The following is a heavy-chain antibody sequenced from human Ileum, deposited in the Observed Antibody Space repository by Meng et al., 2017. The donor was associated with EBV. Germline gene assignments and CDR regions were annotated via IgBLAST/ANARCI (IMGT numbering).Heavy chain of an antibody. V-gene: IGHV1-69*18. CDR2: IVPIFGTT. Sequence: QGQLVQPGPEAQKPGSSVKVSCKTSGDRFCTYSVSWVRQAPGQGLEWMGNIVPIFGTTSYAQKFQGRVTITADESTSTAYMELRNLRSEDSAMYYCARLGGDYDDYWGQGTLVTVSS. J-gene: IGHJ4*02. D-gene: IGHD1-26*01. CDR1: GDRFCTYS. CDR3: ARLGGDYDDY.